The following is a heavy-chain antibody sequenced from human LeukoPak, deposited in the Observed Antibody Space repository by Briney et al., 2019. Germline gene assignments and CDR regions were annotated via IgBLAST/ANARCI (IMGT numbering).Heavy chain of an antibody. CDR2: ISYDGREI. CDR1: GFTFSDYA. J-gene: IGHJ4*02. D-gene: IGHD5-24*01. V-gene: IGHV3-30*01. CDR3: VRDGYNGSPFDY. Sequence: GRSLRLSCGASGFTFSDYAVHWVRQAPGKGLEWLAVISYDGREIYYADAVKGRFTISRDDSKNTLYLQMNSLRAEDTAVYYCVRDGYNGSPFDYWGQGTLVTVSS.